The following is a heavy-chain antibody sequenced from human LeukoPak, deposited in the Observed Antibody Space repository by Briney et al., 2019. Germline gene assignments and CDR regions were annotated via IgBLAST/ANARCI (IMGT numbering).Heavy chain of an antibody. D-gene: IGHD4-23*01. V-gene: IGHV1-8*03. CDR2: MNPNSGNT. J-gene: IGHJ3*02. CDR3: ARVRTVADAFDI. Sequence: GASVKVSCKASGYTFTSHDINWVRQATGQGLEWMGWMNPNSGNTGYAQKFQGRVTITRNTSISTAYMELSSLRSEDTAVYYCARVRTVADAFDIWGQGTMVTVSS. CDR1: GYTFTSHD.